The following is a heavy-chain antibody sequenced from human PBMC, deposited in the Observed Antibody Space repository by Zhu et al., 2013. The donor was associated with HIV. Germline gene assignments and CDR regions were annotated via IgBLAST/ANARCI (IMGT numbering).Heavy chain of an antibody. CDR2: IYYNGNT. CDR1: GGSISTYY. CDR3: ARRVVGDWYFDL. D-gene: IGHD3-10*01. V-gene: IGHV4-59*12. J-gene: IGHJ2*01. Sequence: QVQLQESGPGLVKPSEILSLTCNVSGGSISTYYWNWIRQPAGKGLEWIGHIYYNGNTDYNSSLKSRVTISADASNNEFSVMVRSVTGADTATYYCARRVVGDWYFDLWGRGTLVTVYS.